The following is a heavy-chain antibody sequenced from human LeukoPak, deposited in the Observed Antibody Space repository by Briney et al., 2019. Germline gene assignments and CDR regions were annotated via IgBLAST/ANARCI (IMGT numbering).Heavy chain of an antibody. J-gene: IGHJ6*02. V-gene: IGHV1-3*01. CDR3: ARDPRVGGWYSTNPYYYYGMDV. CDR1: GYTFTSYA. D-gene: IGHD6-19*01. Sequence: ASVKVSCKASGYTFTSYAMHWVRQAPGQRLEWMGWLNAGNGNTKYSQKFQGRVTITRDTSASTAYMELSSLRSEDTAVYYCARDPRVGGWYSTNPYYYYGMDVWGQGTTVTVSS. CDR2: LNAGNGNT.